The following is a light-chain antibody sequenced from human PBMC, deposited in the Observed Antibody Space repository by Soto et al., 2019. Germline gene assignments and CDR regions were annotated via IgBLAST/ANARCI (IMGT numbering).Light chain of an antibody. Sequence: QSVLAQPPSASGSPGQSVTISCTGTSNDVGAYNFISWYQQHPGKAPKLMIYEVNKRPSGVPDRFSGSKSGNTASLTVSGLQAEDEADYYCSSYGGSNNLLFGGGTKVTV. CDR3: SSYGGSNNLL. V-gene: IGLV2-8*01. CDR1: SNDVGAYNF. J-gene: IGLJ2*01. CDR2: EVN.